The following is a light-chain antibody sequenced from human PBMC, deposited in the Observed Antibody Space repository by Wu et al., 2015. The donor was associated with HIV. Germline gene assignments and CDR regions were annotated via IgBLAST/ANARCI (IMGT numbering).Light chain of an antibody. V-gene: IGKV3-15*01. CDR2: GAS. J-gene: IGKJ1*01. CDR1: ESVSSE. CDR3: QQYNKWPLT. Sequence: EVVMPQSPVTLSVSPGERVTLSCRATESVSSELAWYQQKPGQAPRLLIYGASSRAAGFPARFSGSGSGTEFTLTISSLQSEDFAVYYCQQYNKWPLTFGQGTKVELK.